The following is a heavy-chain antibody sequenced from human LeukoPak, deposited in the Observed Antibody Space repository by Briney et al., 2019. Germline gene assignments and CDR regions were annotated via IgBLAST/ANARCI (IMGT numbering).Heavy chain of an antibody. CDR2: IKSDGSDT. CDR1: GFTFSNYW. CDR3: ARGGL. V-gene: IGHV3-7*01. J-gene: IGHJ4*02. Sequence: GGSLRLSCAASGFTFSNYWMTWVRQAPGKGLEWVANIKSDGSDTYYVDSVKGRFTISRDNAENSLYLQMNSLRAEDTAVYYCARGGLWGQGTLVTVSS.